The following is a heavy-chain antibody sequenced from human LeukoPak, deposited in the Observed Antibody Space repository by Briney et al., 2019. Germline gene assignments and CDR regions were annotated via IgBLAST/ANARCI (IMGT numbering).Heavy chain of an antibody. CDR1: GGSISSYY. CDR2: IYYSGST. CDR3: ARDRLGHATYYYDSSGYFEKKPDAFDI. D-gene: IGHD3-22*01. V-gene: IGHV4-59*01. Sequence: SETLSLTCTVSGGSISSYYWSWIRQPPGKGLEWIGYIYYSGSTNYNSSLKSRVTISVDTSKNQFSLKLSSVTAADTAVYYCARDRLGHATYYYDSSGYFEKKPDAFDIWGQGTMVTVSS. J-gene: IGHJ3*02.